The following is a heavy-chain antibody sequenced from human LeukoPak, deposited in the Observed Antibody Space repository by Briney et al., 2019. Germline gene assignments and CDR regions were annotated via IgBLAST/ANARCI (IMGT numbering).Heavy chain of an antibody. CDR1: GYTFTGYY. D-gene: IGHD3-22*01. V-gene: IGHV1-2*02. CDR2: INPNSGGT. Sequence: WASVKVSCKASGYTFTGYYMHWVRQASGQGLEWMGWINPNSGGTNYAQKFQGRVTMTRDTSISTAYMELRRLRSDDTAVYYCARVYYYDSSGDAFDIWGQGTMVTVSS. J-gene: IGHJ3*02. CDR3: ARVYYYDSSGDAFDI.